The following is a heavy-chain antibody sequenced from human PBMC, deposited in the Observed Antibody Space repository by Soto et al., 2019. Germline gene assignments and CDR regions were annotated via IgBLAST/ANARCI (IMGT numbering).Heavy chain of an antibody. D-gene: IGHD5-18*01. J-gene: IGHJ4*02. CDR3: ARTRGYSYDFDY. Sequence: GVSGKVSCNSSGYSITMPGINWARQTTGQGLEWMGWMQPSSGRTGYSQKFQGRVTMTRDTSINQVVLTMTNMDPVDTATYYCARTRGYSYDFDYWGQGTLVTESS. CDR1: GYSITMPG. V-gene: IGHV1-8*01. CDR2: MQPSSGRT.